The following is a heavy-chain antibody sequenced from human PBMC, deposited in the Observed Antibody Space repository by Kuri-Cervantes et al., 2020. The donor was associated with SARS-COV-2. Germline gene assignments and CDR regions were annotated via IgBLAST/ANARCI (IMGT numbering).Heavy chain of an antibody. Sequence: GSLRLSCTVPGGSISTYYWSWIRQPPGKGLEWIGYIYYSGSTTYNPSLKSRVTISVDTSKNQFSLELDSVTAADTAVYYCARSTPFRRLVVISQGGAFDIWGQGTMVTVSS. CDR3: ARSTPFRRLVVISQGGAFDI. D-gene: IGHD3-22*01. J-gene: IGHJ3*02. V-gene: IGHV4-59*01. CDR2: IYYSGST. CDR1: GGSISTYY.